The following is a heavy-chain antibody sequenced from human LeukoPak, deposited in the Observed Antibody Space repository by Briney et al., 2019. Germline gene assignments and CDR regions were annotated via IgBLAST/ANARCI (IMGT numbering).Heavy chain of an antibody. V-gene: IGHV1-69*13. CDR3: ARGEVYDDFWSGYYRNYYYGMDV. D-gene: IGHD3-3*01. CDR2: IIPIFGTA. Sequence: ASVKVSCKASGGTFSSYAISWVRQAPGQGLEWMGGIIPIFGTANYAQKFQGRVTITADEPTSTAYMELSSLRSEDTAVYYCARGEVYDDFWSGYYRNYYYGMDVWGQGTTVTVSS. CDR1: GGTFSSYA. J-gene: IGHJ6*02.